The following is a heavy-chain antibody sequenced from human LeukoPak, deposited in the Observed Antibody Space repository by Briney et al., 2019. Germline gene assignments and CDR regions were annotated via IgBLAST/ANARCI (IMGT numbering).Heavy chain of an antibody. V-gene: IGHV3-23*01. CDR2: ISGSGGST. D-gene: IGHD6-19*01. Sequence: GGSLRLSCAASGFTFSSYAMSWVRQAPGKGLERVSAISGSGGSTYYADSVKGRFTISRDNSKNTLYLQMNSLRAEDTAVYYCANGKPGYSSYSDYWGQGTLVTVSS. J-gene: IGHJ4*02. CDR1: GFTFSSYA. CDR3: ANGKPGYSSYSDY.